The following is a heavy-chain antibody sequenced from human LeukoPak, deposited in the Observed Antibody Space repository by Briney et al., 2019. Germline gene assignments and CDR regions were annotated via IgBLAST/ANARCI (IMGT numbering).Heavy chain of an antibody. Sequence: PSETLSLTCTVSGGSISSGSYYWSWIRQPAGKGLEWIGRIYTSGNTNYNPSLKSRVTISVDTSKNQFSLKLSSVTAADTAVYYCARRSYGTDYFDYWGQGTLVTVSS. V-gene: IGHV4-61*02. CDR2: IYTSGNT. J-gene: IGHJ4*02. CDR1: GGSISSGSYY. D-gene: IGHD5-18*01. CDR3: ARRSYGTDYFDY.